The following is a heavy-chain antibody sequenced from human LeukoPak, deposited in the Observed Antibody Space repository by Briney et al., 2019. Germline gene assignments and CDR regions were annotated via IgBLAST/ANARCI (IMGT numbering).Heavy chain of an antibody. CDR2: FYYSGSN. CDR3: ARRGSGSPFDY. V-gene: IGHV4-59*08. J-gene: IGHJ4*02. CDR1: GGSISSYY. D-gene: IGHD1-26*01. Sequence: PSETLSLTCTVSGGSISSYYWSWIRQPPGKGLEWIAYFYYSGSNNFNPSLKSRVTISGDTSKNQFSLRLTSVTASDTAVYYCARRGSGSPFDYWGQGMLVTVSS.